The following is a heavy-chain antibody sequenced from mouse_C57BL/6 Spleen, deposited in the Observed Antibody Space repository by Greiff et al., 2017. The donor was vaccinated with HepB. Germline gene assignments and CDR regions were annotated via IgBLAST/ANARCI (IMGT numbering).Heavy chain of an antibody. CDR1: GYTFTDHT. Sequence: VQLQQSDAELVKPGASVKISCKVSGYTFTDHTIHWMKQRPEQGLEWIGYIYPRDGSTKYNEKFKGKATLTADKSSSTAYMQLNSLTSEDSAVYVCARPPYYYGSSYWYFDVWGTGTTVTVSS. D-gene: IGHD1-1*01. CDR3: ARPPYYYGSSYWYFDV. J-gene: IGHJ1*03. CDR2: IYPRDGST. V-gene: IGHV1-78*01.